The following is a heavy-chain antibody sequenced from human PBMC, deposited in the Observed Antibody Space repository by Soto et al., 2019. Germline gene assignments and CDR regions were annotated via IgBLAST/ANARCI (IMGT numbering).Heavy chain of an antibody. CDR3: ARGDVDTAMVHDY. J-gene: IGHJ4*02. V-gene: IGHV4-61*01. CDR2: IYYSGST. CDR1: GGSVSSGSYY. D-gene: IGHD5-18*01. Sequence: SETLSLTCTVSGGSVSSGSYYWSWIRQPPGKVLEWIGYIYYSGSTNYNPSLKSRVTIXXXXSXKXFXLXXXSVTXADTALYYCARGDVDTAMVHDYWGQGTLVTVSS.